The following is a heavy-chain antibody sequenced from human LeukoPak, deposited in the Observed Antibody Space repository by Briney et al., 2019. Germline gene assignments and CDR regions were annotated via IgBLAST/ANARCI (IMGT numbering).Heavy chain of an antibody. D-gene: IGHD1-26*01. CDR3: ARGNSGSHWGDHYFYMDV. CDR1: GGSFRGYF. Sequence: SETLSLTCAVYGGSFRGYFWGWVRQTPGKGLEWLGEITHNGGTNYMPSLSGRVSVFQDVSKSQFSLKLSSVTAADTGVYYCARGNSGSHWGDHYFYMDVWGKGTRVIVSS. J-gene: IGHJ6*03. CDR2: ITHNGGT. V-gene: IGHV4-34*01.